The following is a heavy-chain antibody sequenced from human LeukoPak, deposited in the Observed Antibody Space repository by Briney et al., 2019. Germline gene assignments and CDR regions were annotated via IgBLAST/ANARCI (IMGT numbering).Heavy chain of an antibody. J-gene: IGHJ4*02. CDR3: ARCESLLWFGELPNAPFDY. CDR2: IKQDGSEK. V-gene: IGHV3-7*01. Sequence: PGGSLRLSCATSGFTLSRYAMHWVRQAPGKGLEWVANIKQDGSEKYYVDSVKGRFTISRDNAENSLYLQMNSLRAEDTAVYYCARCESLLWFGELPNAPFDYWGQGTLVTVSS. CDR1: GFTLSRYA. D-gene: IGHD3-10*01.